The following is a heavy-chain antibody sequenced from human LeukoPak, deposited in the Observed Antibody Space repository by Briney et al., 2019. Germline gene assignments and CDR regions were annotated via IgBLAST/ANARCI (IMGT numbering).Heavy chain of an antibody. V-gene: IGHV4-59*01. CDR2: IYYSGST. CDR1: GGSISSYY. D-gene: IGHD2-8*01. CDR3: ARGYCTNGVCYTSNYFDY. J-gene: IGHJ4*02. Sequence: SETLSLTCTVSGGSISSYYWSWIRQPPGKGLEWIGYIYYSGSTNYNPSLKSRVTISVDTSKNQFSLKLSSVTAADTAVYYCARGYCTNGVCYTSNYFDYWGQGTLVTVSS.